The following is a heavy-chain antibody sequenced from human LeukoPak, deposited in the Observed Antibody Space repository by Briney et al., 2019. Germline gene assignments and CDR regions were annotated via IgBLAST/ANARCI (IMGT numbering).Heavy chain of an antibody. Sequence: SCGGTASSLDSVYMSLVRVAPEQGLEWMGWINPNSGGTDCAQKFQGRVTMTRDTSISTAYMELSRLRSDDTAVYYCARSGVNYYYGMDVWGQGTTVTVSS. CDR2: INPNSGGT. J-gene: IGHJ6*02. CDR3: ARSGVNYYYGMDV. V-gene: IGHV1-2*02. CDR1: ASSLDSVY. D-gene: IGHD2-21*01.